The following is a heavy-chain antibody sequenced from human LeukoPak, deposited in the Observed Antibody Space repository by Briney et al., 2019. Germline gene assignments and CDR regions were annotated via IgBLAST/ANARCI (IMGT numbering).Heavy chain of an antibody. Sequence: GASVKVSCKASGDTCTYYHIHWVRQAPGQGVAWMGAVYVTGETTRNTQNFQGRVTMTRDTSTGTVYMELASLRSEDTAVYYCATEAPGSYYFDYWGQGVLVTVSS. CDR2: VYVTGETT. CDR1: GDTCTYYH. J-gene: IGHJ4*02. V-gene: IGHV1-46*01. CDR3: ATEAPGSYYFDY.